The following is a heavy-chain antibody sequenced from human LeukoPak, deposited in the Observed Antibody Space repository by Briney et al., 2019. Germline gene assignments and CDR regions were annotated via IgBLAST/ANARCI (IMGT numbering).Heavy chain of an antibody. CDR2: ISGSGGST. J-gene: IGHJ4*02. Sequence: GGSLRLSCAASGFTFSSYARSWVRQAPGKGLEWVSAISGSGGSTYYADSVKGRFTISRDNSKNTLYLQMNSLRAEDTAVYYCATLGIVAGLGYDYWGQGTLVTVSS. V-gene: IGHV3-23*01. CDR1: GFTFSSYA. D-gene: IGHD6-19*01. CDR3: ATLGIVAGLGYDY.